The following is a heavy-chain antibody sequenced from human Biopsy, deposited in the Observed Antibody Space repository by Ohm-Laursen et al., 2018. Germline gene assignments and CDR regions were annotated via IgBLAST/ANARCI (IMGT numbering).Heavy chain of an antibody. CDR3: ARDPLNGHKHFDY. D-gene: IGHD2-8*01. CDR2: INCKTGAT. Sequence: ASVKVSCKTSSYTFTDYTIHWMRQAPGQGLEWLGYINCKTGATNYAQKFQGTVTMTRDTSISTAYLALGSLRSADTAIYYCARDPLNGHKHFDYWGQGSLVTVSS. V-gene: IGHV1-2*02. J-gene: IGHJ4*02. CDR1: SYTFTDYT.